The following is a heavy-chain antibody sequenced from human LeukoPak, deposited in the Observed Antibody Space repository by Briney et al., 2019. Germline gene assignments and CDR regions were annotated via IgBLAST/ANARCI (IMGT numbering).Heavy chain of an antibody. J-gene: IGHJ5*02. CDR3: ARDHSSSWPWGSKYNWFDP. Sequence: GGSLRLSCAASGFTFSSYAMHWVRQAPGKGLEWVAVISYDGSNKYYADSVEGRFTISRDNSKNTLHLQMNSLRAEDTAVYYCARDHSSSWPWGSKYNWFDPWGQGTLVTVSS. CDR2: ISYDGSNK. D-gene: IGHD6-13*01. CDR1: GFTFSSYA. V-gene: IGHV3-30*04.